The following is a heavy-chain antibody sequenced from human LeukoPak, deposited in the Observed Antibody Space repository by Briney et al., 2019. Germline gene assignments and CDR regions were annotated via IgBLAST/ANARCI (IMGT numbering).Heavy chain of an antibody. CDR2: ISTSGGGT. V-gene: IGHV3-23*01. J-gene: IGHJ4*02. CDR1: GFTFSNYA. Sequence: GGSLRLSCAASGFTFSNYAMSWVRQAPGMGLEWVSIISTSGGGTYYADSVKGRFTISRDNSKNTLYLQMNSLRAEDTAVYYCAKRRDGESGAVNYWGQGALVTASS. D-gene: IGHD5-12*01. CDR3: AKRRDGESGAVNY.